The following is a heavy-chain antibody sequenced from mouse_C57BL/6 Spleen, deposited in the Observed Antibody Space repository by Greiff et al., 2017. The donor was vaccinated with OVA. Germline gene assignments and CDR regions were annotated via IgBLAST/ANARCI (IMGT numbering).Heavy chain of an antibody. CDR2: ISRGGDYI. V-gene: IGHV5-9-1*02. Sequence: EVKLVESGEGLVKPGGSLKLSCAASGFTFSSYAMSWVRQTPEKRLEWVAYISRGGDYIYYADTVKGRFTISREDARNTLYLQMSSLKSEDTAMYYCTRGTYYGSRADYWGQGTSVTVSS. CDR1: GFTFSSYA. J-gene: IGHJ4*01. D-gene: IGHD2-10*01. CDR3: TRGTYYGSRADY.